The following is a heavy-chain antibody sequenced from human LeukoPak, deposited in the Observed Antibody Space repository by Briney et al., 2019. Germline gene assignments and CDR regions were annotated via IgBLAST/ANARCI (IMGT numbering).Heavy chain of an antibody. CDR3: ARRPFYSDSRGYQINWFDP. V-gene: IGHV4-39*02. D-gene: IGHD3-22*01. J-gene: IGHJ5*02. CDR1: GGSISSGGYY. CDR2: IYYGGNT. Sequence: PSETLSLTCTVSGGSISSGGYYWSWIRQHPGKGLEWIGSIYYGGNTYYNPSLKSRVTISVDTSKNHFSLKLSSVTAADTAVYYCARRPFYSDSRGYQINWFDPWGQGTLVTVSS.